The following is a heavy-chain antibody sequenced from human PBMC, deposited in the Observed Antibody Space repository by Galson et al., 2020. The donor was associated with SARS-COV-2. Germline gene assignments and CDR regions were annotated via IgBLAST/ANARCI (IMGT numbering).Heavy chain of an antibody. CDR3: AREGPDYTSSYFDY. D-gene: IGHD2-2*02. J-gene: IGHJ4*02. Sequence: GESLKISCVASGFTFSNFPMHWVRRAAGKGLEWVAIVSHDGTTRYNTDSMKGRFTISRDNSKNTLYLQMKSLRDEDTAMYFCAREGPDYTSSYFDYWGQGTPVTVSS. CDR1: GFTFSNFP. V-gene: IGHV3-30*04. CDR2: VSHDGTTR.